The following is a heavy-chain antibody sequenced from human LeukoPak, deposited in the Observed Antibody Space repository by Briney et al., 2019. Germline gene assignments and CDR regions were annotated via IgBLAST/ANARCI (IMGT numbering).Heavy chain of an antibody. D-gene: IGHD1-26*01. CDR2: ISGSGGST. J-gene: IGHJ4*02. CDR3: AKAIGGATAFDY. CDR1: GFTFSSYG. V-gene: IGHV3-23*01. Sequence: QSGGSLRLSCAASGFTFSSYGMSWVRQAPGKGLEWVSAISGSGGSTYYADSAKGRFTISRDNSKNTLYLQMNSLRAEDTAVYYCAKAIGGATAFDYWGQGTLVTVSS.